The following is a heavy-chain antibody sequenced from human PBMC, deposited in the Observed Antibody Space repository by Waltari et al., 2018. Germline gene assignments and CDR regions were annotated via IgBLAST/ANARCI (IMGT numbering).Heavy chain of an antibody. V-gene: IGHV3-7*01. D-gene: IGHD6-13*01. J-gene: IGHJ4*02. CDR2: IKQDGSEK. Sequence: EVQLVESGGGLVQPGGSLRLSCAASGFTFSSDWMSGVRQAPGKGLEWVANIKQDGSEKYYVDSVKGRFTISRDNAKNSLYLQMNSLRAEDTAVYYCARGEGIAASWLGYWGQGTLVTVSS. CDR3: ARGEGIAASWLGY. CDR1: GFTFSSDW.